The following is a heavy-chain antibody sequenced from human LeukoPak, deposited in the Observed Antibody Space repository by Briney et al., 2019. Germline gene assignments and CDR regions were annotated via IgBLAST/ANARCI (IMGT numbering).Heavy chain of an antibody. Sequence: ASVTVSFTPSGYRFTDFYIHWVRQAPGHGLEYMGRINTHNGATVYVQKFQGRLSMTSDTSLSAAHMELQNLRSEDTAIYYCARDHDYEGLKGNYWGRGTMVIV. CDR3: ARDHDYEGLKGNY. CDR1: GYRFTDFY. CDR2: INTHNGAT. D-gene: IGHD1-7*01. V-gene: IGHV1-2*06. J-gene: IGHJ1*01.